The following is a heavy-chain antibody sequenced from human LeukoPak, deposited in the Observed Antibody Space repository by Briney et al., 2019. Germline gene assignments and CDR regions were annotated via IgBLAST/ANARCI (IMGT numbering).Heavy chain of an antibody. CDR3: ARLQVEMATAVDY. CDR1: GYCFTSYW. V-gene: IGHV5-10-1*01. D-gene: IGHD5-24*01. CDR2: IDPSDSYT. J-gene: IGHJ4*02. Sequence: GESLKISCKGSGYCFTSYWISWVRQMPGKGLEWMGRIDPSDSYTNYSPSFQGHVTISADKSISTAYLQWSSLKASDTAMYYCARLQVEMATAVDYWGQATLVTVSS.